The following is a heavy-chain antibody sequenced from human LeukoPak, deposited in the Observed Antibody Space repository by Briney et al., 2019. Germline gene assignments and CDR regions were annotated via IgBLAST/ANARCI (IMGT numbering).Heavy chain of an antibody. V-gene: IGHV3-74*01. CDR1: GFTFSRNW. CDR2: VNRDGSTT. J-gene: IGHJ6*02. D-gene: IGHD6-6*01. Sequence: PGGSLRLSCAASGFTFSRNWMHWVRQVPGKGLVRVSRVNRDGSTTTYADSVKGRFTISRDNGKNTVYLQMNSLRAEDTAVYYCARDVRYGMDVWGQGTTVSVFS. CDR3: ARDVRYGMDV.